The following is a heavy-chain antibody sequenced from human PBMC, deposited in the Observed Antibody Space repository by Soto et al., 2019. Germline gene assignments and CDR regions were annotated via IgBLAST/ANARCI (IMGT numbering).Heavy chain of an antibody. D-gene: IGHD3-22*01. J-gene: IGHJ5*02. CDR3: ARGDFDSSANYYAGWFDP. CDR1: GYTFTGYY. V-gene: IGHV1-2*02. CDR2: INPNSGGT. Sequence: GASVKVSCKASGYTFTGYYMHWLRQAPGQGLEWMGWINPNSGGTKYAQKFQGRVTMTNDTSLSTAYMELSRLGSDDTAVYYCARGDFDSSANYYAGWFDPWGQGTLVTVSS.